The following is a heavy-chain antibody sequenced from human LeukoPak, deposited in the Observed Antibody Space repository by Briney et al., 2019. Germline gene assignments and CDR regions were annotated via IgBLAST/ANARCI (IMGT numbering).Heavy chain of an antibody. CDR1: GYTFTSYD. V-gene: IGHV1-8*01. CDR3: ARRPRDIVATIY. CDR2: MNPNSGNT. Sequence: ASVKVSCKASGYTFTSYDINWVRQATGQGLGWMGWMNPNSGNTGYAQKFQGRVTMTRNTSISTAYMELSSLRSEDTAVYYCARRPRDIVATIYWGQGTLVTVSS. J-gene: IGHJ4*02. D-gene: IGHD5-12*01.